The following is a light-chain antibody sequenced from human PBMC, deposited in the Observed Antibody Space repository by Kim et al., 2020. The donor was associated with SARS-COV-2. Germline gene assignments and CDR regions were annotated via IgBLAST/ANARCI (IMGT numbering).Light chain of an antibody. V-gene: IGLV3-19*01. Sequence: ELTQDPTVSVALGQTVRLACHGDTLRTSFATWXQQKPGQAPTLVMYAENSRPSGIPDRFSGSNSGNTAFLTIIGAQAEDEADYYCHSRDSSGSHMGLFG. CDR1: TLRTSF. CDR2: AEN. CDR3: HSRDSSGSHMGL. J-gene: IGLJ3*02.